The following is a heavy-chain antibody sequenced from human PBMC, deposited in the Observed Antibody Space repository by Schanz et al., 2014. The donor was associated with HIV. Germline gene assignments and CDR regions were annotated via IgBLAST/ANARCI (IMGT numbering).Heavy chain of an antibody. J-gene: IGHJ5*02. CDR3: VKDSGTLVSGARWFDP. CDR1: GFTFDDYD. Sequence: VQLAESGGGLVQPGRSLRLFCEASGFTFDDYDMHWVRQVPGKGLEWVSSISWNSGSRGYADSVKGRFTISRDNARNSLSLQMNSLRVEDTALYYCVKDSGTLVSGARWFDPWGQGTQVTVSS. CDR2: ISWNSGSR. V-gene: IGHV3-9*01. D-gene: IGHD6-19*01.